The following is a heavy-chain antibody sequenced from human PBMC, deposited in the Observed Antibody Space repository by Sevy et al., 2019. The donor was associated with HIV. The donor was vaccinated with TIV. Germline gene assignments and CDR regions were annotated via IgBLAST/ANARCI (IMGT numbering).Heavy chain of an antibody. V-gene: IGHV3-11*06. CDR2: ISSSSSYT. CDR3: ARDTAMVFYYYDSSGYYWDWFDP. D-gene: IGHD3-22*01. CDR1: GFTFSDYY. Sequence: GGSLRLSCAASGFTFSDYYMSWIRQAPGKGLEWVSYISSSSSYTNYADSVKGRFTISRDNAKNSLYLQMNSLRAEDMAVYYCARDTAMVFYYYDSSGYYWDWFDPWGQGTLVTVSS. J-gene: IGHJ5*02.